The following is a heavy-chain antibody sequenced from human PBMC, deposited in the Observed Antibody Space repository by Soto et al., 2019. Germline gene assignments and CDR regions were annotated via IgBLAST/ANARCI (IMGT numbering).Heavy chain of an antibody. CDR3: ILRAQAQDFDF. J-gene: IGHJ5*01. Sequence: QVLVVQSGAEVKTPGSSVRVSCKASGGPFSSHSITWVRQAPGQGLEWMGRFIPSLDRTNHAQRVQGRVTFTADTSTNTAYMDLSDLSTQDTAKYYFILRAQAQDFDFWGQGTQVTVSS. V-gene: IGHV1-69*04. D-gene: IGHD3-10*01. CDR2: FIPSLDRT. CDR1: GGPFSSHS.